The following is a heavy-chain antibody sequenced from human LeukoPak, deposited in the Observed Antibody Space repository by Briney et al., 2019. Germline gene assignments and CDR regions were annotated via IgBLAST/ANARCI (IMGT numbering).Heavy chain of an antibody. CDR1: GGSISSGDYC. CDR3: ARGGYGDYPLDY. V-gene: IGHV4-30-2*01. J-gene: IGHJ4*02. CDR2: IYHSGTT. Sequence: SETLSLTCAVSGGSISSGDYCWSWIRQPPGKGLEWIGYIYHSGTTYYNPSLKSRVTISVDRSKNQFSLKLSSVTAADTAVYYCARGGYGDYPLDYWGQGTLVTVSS. D-gene: IGHD4-17*01.